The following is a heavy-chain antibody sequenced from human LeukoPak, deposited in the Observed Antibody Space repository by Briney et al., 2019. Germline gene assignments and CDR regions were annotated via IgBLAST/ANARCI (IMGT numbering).Heavy chain of an antibody. V-gene: IGHV4-61*02. J-gene: IGHJ4*02. CDR1: GGSISSATYY. D-gene: IGHD6-19*01. CDR3: ARLRPLFGQWLVQTQGPFDY. CDR2: IYASGST. Sequence: PSETLSLTCTVSGGSISSATYYRNWIRQPAGKGLEWIGRIYASGSTNYNPSLKSRVTISVDTSKNQFSLKLTSVTAADTAVYYCARLRPLFGQWLVQTQGPFDYWGQGTLVTVSS.